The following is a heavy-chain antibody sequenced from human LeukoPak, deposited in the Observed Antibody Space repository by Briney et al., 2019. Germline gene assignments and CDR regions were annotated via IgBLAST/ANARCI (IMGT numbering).Heavy chain of an antibody. D-gene: IGHD3-22*01. Sequence: GGSLRLSCAASGFAFSSYAMSWVRQAPGRGLEWVSGISGSGGSTFHADSVKGRFTISRDSSTNTLYLQMNSLRAEDTAVYYCAKGAYYDSSDYWGQGTLVTVSS. V-gene: IGHV3-23*01. CDR1: GFAFSSYA. CDR2: ISGSGGST. J-gene: IGHJ4*02. CDR3: AKGAYYDSSDY.